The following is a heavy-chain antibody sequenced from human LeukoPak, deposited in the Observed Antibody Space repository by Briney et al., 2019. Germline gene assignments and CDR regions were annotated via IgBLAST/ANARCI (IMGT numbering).Heavy chain of an antibody. V-gene: IGHV3-48*04. D-gene: IGHD3-22*01. Sequence: GGSLRLSCAASGFTFSRYTMNWVRQAPGKGLEWNSYISSNSRTIYYADSVKGRFTVSRDNAKNSLFLQMNSLRAEDTAVYYCARGYDSSGYYWLNHFDYWGQGTLVTVSS. CDR3: ARGYDSSGYYWLNHFDY. CDR2: ISSNSRTI. CDR1: GFTFSRYT. J-gene: IGHJ4*02.